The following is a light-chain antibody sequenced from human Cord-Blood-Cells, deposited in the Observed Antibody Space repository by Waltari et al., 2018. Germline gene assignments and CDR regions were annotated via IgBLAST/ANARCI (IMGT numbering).Light chain of an antibody. J-gene: IGKJ4*01. Sequence: QMNQSPSTASASVGSRVTITCRPSQGISSWLAWYQQKPGKAPKLLIYAASSLQSGVPSSISGTGSGTDFTLTISSLQPEDFATYYCQQANSFPLTFGGGTKVEIK. CDR2: AAS. CDR3: QQANSFPLT. CDR1: QGISSW. V-gene: IGKV1-12*01.